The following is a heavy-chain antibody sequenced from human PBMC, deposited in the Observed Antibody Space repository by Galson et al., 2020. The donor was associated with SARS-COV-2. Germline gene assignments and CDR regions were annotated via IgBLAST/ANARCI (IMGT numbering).Heavy chain of an antibody. Sequence: GGSLRLSCAASGFTFTNYALHWVRQAPGKGLEWLAVISYDGEIQVYADSVKGRFTISRDNSENIVFLQMNSLRPDDTAVYSCTRDISGGASDIWGQGTMVTVSS. CDR3: TRDISGGASDI. D-gene: IGHD1-26*01. V-gene: IGHV3-30*01. J-gene: IGHJ3*02. CDR2: ISYDGEIQ. CDR1: GFTFTNYA.